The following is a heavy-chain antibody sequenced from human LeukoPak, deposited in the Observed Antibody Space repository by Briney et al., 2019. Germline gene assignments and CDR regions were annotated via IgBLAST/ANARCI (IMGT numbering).Heavy chain of an antibody. D-gene: IGHD4-11*01. CDR3: ARDSGYSLLGH. CDR2: IWYDGSKK. Sequence: GGSLRLSCVASGLTLSSHGLHWVRQAPGKGLEWVAVIWYDGSKKYYADSVKGRFTISRDDSKNMLYLEMNSLRVEDTAVYYCARDSGYSLLGHWGQGTLVTVSS. J-gene: IGHJ4*02. V-gene: IGHV3-33*01. CDR1: GLTLSSHG.